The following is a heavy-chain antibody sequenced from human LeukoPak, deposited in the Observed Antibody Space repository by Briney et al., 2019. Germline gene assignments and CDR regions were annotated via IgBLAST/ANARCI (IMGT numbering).Heavy chain of an antibody. V-gene: IGHV5-51*01. CDR1: SSSSYY. D-gene: IGHD6-19*01. CDR2: IYPGDSDT. Sequence: SSSSYYWGWIRQPPGKGLEWMGIIYPGDSDTRYSPSFQGQVTISADKSISTAYLQWSSLKASDTAMYYCARQSVAGIDYFDYWGQGTLVTVSS. J-gene: IGHJ4*02. CDR3: ARQSVAGIDYFDY.